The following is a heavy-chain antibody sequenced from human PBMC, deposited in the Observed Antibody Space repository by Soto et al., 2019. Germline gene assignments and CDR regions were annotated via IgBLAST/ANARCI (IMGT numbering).Heavy chain of an antibody. Sequence: SETLSLTCTVSGGSISSGGYYWSWIRQHPGKGLEWIGYIYYSGSTYYNPSLKSRVTISVDTSKNQFSLNLNSVTAADTAVYYCVRGNSATVTRKPFDFWGQGNLVTVSS. J-gene: IGHJ4*02. CDR2: IYYSGST. V-gene: IGHV4-31*03. CDR3: VRGNSATVTRKPFDF. D-gene: IGHD4-17*01. CDR1: GGSISSGGYY.